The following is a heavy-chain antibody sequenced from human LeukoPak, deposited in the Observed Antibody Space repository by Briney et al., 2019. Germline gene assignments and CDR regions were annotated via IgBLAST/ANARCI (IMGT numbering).Heavy chain of an antibody. CDR3: ARDLDNSSGYYWSTYRGYFDL. CDR2: ISSSSSYI. J-gene: IGHJ2*01. D-gene: IGHD3-22*01. Sequence: GGSLRLSCAASGFTFSNFGINWVRQAPGKGLEWVSSISSSSSYISYADSVKGRFTISRDNAKNSLDLQMNSLRAEDTAVYYCARDLDNSSGYYWSTYRGYFDLWGRGTLVTVSS. CDR1: GFTFSNFG. V-gene: IGHV3-21*01.